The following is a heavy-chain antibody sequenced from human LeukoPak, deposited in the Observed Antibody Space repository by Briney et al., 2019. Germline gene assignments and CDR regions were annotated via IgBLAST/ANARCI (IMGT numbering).Heavy chain of an antibody. V-gene: IGHV3-23*01. D-gene: IGHD4-23*01. CDR3: AQGGDSGGDVFDI. CDR2: ISGSGVST. CDR1: GFTFSTYA. Sequence: GGSLRLSCAASGFTFSTYAMSWVRQAPGKGLEWVSSISGSGVSTYYADSVKGRFTISRDNSKNTLYLQMNSLRAEDTAVYYCAQGGDSGGDVFDIWGQGTMVTVSS. J-gene: IGHJ3*02.